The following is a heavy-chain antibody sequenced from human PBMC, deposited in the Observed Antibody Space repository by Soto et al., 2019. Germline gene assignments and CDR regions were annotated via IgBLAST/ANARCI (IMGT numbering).Heavy chain of an antibody. V-gene: IGHV1-8*01. Sequence: GPVKVSCKASGYTFTSYDINWVRQATGQGLEWMGWMNPNSGNTGYAQKFQGRVTMTRNTSISTAYMELSSLRSEDTAVYYCARALPGIAVNWFDPWGQGTLVTVSS. CDR3: ARALPGIAVNWFDP. J-gene: IGHJ5*02. CDR2: MNPNSGNT. CDR1: GYTFTSYD. D-gene: IGHD6-19*01.